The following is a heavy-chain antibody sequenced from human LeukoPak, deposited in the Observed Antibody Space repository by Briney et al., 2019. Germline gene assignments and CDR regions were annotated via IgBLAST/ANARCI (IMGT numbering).Heavy chain of an antibody. V-gene: IGHV3-21*01. CDR3: AKIPLYFFGVDKCYFDY. CDR1: GFTFSSYS. D-gene: IGHD3-3*01. CDR2: ISSSSYI. Sequence: GGSLRLSCAASGFTFSSYSMNWVRQAPGKGLEWVSSISSSSYIYYADSVKGRFTISRDNAKNSLYLQMNSLRAEDTAVYYCAKIPLYFFGVDKCYFDYWGQGTLVTVSS. J-gene: IGHJ4*02.